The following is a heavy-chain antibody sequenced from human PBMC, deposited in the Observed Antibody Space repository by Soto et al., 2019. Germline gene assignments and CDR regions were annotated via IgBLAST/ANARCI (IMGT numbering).Heavy chain of an antibody. V-gene: IGHV4-34*01. Sequence: LSLTCSLYGESSLCTCVLHSPSRGLEWIGEINRSGGTKYNPSLQNRLTMSLDTSKNLFSLKLTSVTAADTAVYYCARGVVLRYFDSSRKRFDPWGQGTPVTVSS. D-gene: IGHD3-9*01. CDR3: ARGVVLRYFDSSRKRFDP. CDR1: GESSL. CDR2: INRSGGT. J-gene: IGHJ5*02.